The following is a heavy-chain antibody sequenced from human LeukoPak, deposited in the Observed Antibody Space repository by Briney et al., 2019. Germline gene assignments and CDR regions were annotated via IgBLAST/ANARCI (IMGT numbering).Heavy chain of an antibody. CDR2: ISISSSYI. Sequence: GGSLRLSCAASGFTFRSYSMNWVRQAPGKGLEWVSSISISSSYIYYADSVKGRFTISRDNAKNSLYLQMNSLRAEDTAVYYCARDGDIVVVPAAIRYYYYGMDVWGRGTTVTVSS. CDR1: GFTFRSYS. D-gene: IGHD2-2*01. CDR3: ARDGDIVVVPAAIRYYYYGMDV. V-gene: IGHV3-21*01. J-gene: IGHJ6*04.